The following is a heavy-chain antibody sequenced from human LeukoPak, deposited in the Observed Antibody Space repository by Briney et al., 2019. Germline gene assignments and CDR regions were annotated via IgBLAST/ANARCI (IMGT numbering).Heavy chain of an antibody. CDR2: ISSNGGST. CDR1: GFTFSSYA. Sequence: GGSLRLSCAASGFTFSSYAMHWVRQAPGKGLEYVSAISSNGGSTYYANSVKGRFTISRDNSKNTLYLQMGSLRAEDMAVYYCARDRASGFWSGSHGAFDIWGQGTMVTVSS. V-gene: IGHV3-64*01. D-gene: IGHD3-3*01. CDR3: ARDRASGFWSGSHGAFDI. J-gene: IGHJ3*02.